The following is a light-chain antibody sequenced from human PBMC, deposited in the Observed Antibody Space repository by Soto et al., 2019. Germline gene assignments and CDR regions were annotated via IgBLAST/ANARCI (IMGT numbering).Light chain of an antibody. J-gene: IGKJ5*01. Sequence: IVLTQSPATLSLSPGERATLSCRASQSVSSYLAWYQQKPGQAPRLLIYDASNRATGIPARFSGSGSGTDFTLTISSLEPEDCTGYYCQPYHGWPISFGEGTRLEIK. CDR2: DAS. V-gene: IGKV3-11*01. CDR3: QPYHGWPIS. CDR1: QSVSSY.